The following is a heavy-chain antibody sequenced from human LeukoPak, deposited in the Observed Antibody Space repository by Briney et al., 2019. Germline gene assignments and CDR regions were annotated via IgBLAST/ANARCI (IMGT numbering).Heavy chain of an antibody. V-gene: IGHV3-48*02. CDR3: ARDRRYSSSWYTYYYYGMDV. CDR1: GFTFSSYS. CDR2: ISSSSSTI. D-gene: IGHD6-13*01. J-gene: IGHJ6*02. Sequence: GGSLRLSCAASGFTFSSYSMNWVRQAPGKGPEWVSYISSSSSTIYYADSVKGRFTISRDNAKNSLYLQMNSLRDEDTAVYYCARDRRYSSSWYTYYYYGMDVWGQGTTVTVSS.